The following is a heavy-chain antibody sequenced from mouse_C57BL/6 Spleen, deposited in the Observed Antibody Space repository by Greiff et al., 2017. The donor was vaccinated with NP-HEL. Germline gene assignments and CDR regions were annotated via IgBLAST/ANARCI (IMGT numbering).Heavy chain of an antibody. Sequence: QVQLKESGPELVKPGASVKISCKASGYSFTSYYIHWVKQRPGQGLEWIGWIYPGSGNTKYNEKFKGKATLTADTSSSTAYMQLSSLTSEDSAVYYCASYYYYGSSYWYFDVWGTGTTVTVSS. CDR3: ASYYYYGSSYWYFDV. D-gene: IGHD1-1*01. J-gene: IGHJ1*03. V-gene: IGHV1-66*01. CDR1: GYSFTSYY. CDR2: IYPGSGNT.